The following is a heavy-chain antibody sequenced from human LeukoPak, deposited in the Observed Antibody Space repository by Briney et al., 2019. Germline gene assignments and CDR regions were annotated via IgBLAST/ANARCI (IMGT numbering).Heavy chain of an antibody. Sequence: SETLSLTCTVSGVSISTSNSYWGWIRQPPGKGLEWIGSIYYSGSTYYNPSLKSRVTISVDTSKNQFSLKLSSVTAADTAVYYCARDQQLAGVYYYCYYMDVWGKGTTVTVSS. CDR1: GVSISTSNSY. CDR2: IYYSGST. D-gene: IGHD6-6*01. J-gene: IGHJ6*03. CDR3: ARDQQLAGVYYYCYYMDV. V-gene: IGHV4-39*07.